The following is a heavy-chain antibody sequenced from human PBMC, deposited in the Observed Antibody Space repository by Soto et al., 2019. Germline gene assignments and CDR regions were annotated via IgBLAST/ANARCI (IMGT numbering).Heavy chain of an antibody. J-gene: IGHJ3*01. CDR2: IHSDGSST. V-gene: IGHV3-74*01. CDR1: GFTFSYYW. CDR3: ARADRGAFDL. D-gene: IGHD1-26*01. Sequence: EVQLVESGGGLVRPGGSLRLSCAASGFTFSYYWMHWVRQAPGKGLVWVSRIHSDGSSTTYADFVKGRFIISRDNARNKVALQMNSVEGEDTAVYYCARADRGAFDLWCQGTVVTVSS.